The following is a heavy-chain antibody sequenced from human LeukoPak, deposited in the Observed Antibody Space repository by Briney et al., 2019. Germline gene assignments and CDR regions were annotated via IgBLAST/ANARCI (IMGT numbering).Heavy chain of an antibody. CDR3: ARETITMVRGVMWAFDI. CDR2: INHSGST. V-gene: IGHV4-34*01. D-gene: IGHD3-10*01. J-gene: IGHJ3*02. CDR1: GGSFRGYY. Sequence: SETLSLTCAVYGGSFRGYYWSWIRQPPGKGLEWIGEINHSGSTNYNPSLKSRVTISVDTSKNQFSLKLSSVTAADTAVYYCARETITMVRGVMWAFDIWGQGTMVTVSS.